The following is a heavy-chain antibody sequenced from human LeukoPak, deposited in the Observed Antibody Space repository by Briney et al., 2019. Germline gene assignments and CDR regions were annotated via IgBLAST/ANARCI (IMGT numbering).Heavy chain of an antibody. D-gene: IGHD3-22*01. J-gene: IGHJ5*02. CDR1: GGSFSGYY. V-gene: IGHV4-34*01. Sequence: KPSETLSLTCAVYGGSFSGYYWSWIRQPPGKGLEWIGEINHSGSTNYNPSLKSRVTISVDTSKNQFSLKLSSVTAADTAVYYCARGTPARRTMIVPNWFDPWGQGTLVTVAS. CDR3: ARGTPARRTMIVPNWFDP. CDR2: INHSGST.